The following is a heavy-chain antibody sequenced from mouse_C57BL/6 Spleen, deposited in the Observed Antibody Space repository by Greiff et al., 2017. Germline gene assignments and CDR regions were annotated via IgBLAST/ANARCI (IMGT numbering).Heavy chain of an antibody. V-gene: IGHV1-53*01. D-gene: IGHD2-2*01. CDR3: ARLVTTEDWFAY. CDR2: INPSNGGT. J-gene: IGHJ3*01. Sequence: QVQLQQPGTELVKPGASVKLSCKASGYTFTSYWMHWVKQRPGQGLEWIGNINPSNGGTNYNEKFMSKATLTVDKSSSTAYMQLSSLTSEDSAVYYCARLVTTEDWFAYWGQGTLVTVSA. CDR1: GYTFTSYW.